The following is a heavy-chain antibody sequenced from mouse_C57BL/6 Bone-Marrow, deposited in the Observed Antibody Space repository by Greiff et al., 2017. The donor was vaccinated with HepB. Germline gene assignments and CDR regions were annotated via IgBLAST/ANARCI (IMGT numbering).Heavy chain of an antibody. CDR1: GFTFSSYG. J-gene: IGHJ2*01. D-gene: IGHD3-3*01. Sequence: DVMLVESGGDLVKPGGSLKLSCAASGFTFSSYGLSWVRQTPDKRLEWVATISSGGSYTYYPDSVKGRFTISRDNAKNTLYLQMSSLKSEDTAMYYCARRGLGPDYWGQGTTLTVSS. CDR3: ARRGLGPDY. V-gene: IGHV5-6*02. CDR2: ISSGGSYT.